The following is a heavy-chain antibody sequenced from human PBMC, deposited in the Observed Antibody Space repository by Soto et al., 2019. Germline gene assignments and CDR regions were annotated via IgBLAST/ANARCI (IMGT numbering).Heavy chain of an antibody. CDR2: IYYSGST. CDR1: GGSISSYY. J-gene: IGHJ5*02. V-gene: IGHV4-59*01. CDR3: ARGIAAAGTLRWFDP. Sequence: SETLSLTCTVSGGSISSYYWSWIRQPPGKGLEWIGYIYYSGSTNYNPSLKSRVTISVDTSKNQFSLKLSSVTAADTAVYYCARGIAAAGTLRWFDPWGQGTLVTLSS. D-gene: IGHD6-13*01.